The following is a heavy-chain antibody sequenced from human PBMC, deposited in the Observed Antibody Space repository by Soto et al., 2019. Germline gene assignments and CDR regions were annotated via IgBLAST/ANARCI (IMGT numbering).Heavy chain of an antibody. J-gene: IGHJ5*02. CDR2: IDHSGYT. Sequence: QVQLQQWGAGLLKPSETLSLTCAVYGGSFSGYYWNWIRKPPGKGLEWIGEIDHSGYTNYNPSLKSRVTISFETSKNQFSLRLTSVTAADTAVYYCARVRDWFDPWGQGTLVTVSS. D-gene: IGHD3-3*01. V-gene: IGHV4-34*01. CDR1: GGSFSGYY. CDR3: ARVRDWFDP.